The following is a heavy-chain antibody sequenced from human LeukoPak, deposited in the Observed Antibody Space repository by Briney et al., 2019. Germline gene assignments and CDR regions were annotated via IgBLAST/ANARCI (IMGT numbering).Heavy chain of an antibody. V-gene: IGHV3-21*01. CDR2: ITSSSSYI. CDR1: GFTFSSYT. J-gene: IGHJ4*02. D-gene: IGHD3-22*01. Sequence: GGSLRLSCAASGFTFSSYTMNWVRQAPGKGLEWVSSITSSSSYIYYADSVKGRFTISRDNAKNSLYLHMNSLRAEDTAVYYCARHVVAVGFDYWGQGTLVTVSS. CDR3: ARHVVAVGFDY.